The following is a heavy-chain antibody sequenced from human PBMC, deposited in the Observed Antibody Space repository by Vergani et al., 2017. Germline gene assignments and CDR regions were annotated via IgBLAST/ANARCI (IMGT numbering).Heavy chain of an antibody. CDR3: ANSHIKTYYDFWSAPPGGY. Sequence: QVQLVQSGAEVKKPGSSVKVSCKASGGTFSSYAISWVRQAPGQGLEWMGGIIPIFGTANYAQKFQGRVTITADESTSTAYMELSSLRSEDTAVYYCANSHIKTYYDFWSAPPGGYWGQGTLVTVSS. J-gene: IGHJ4*02. CDR2: IIPIFGTA. D-gene: IGHD3-3*01. V-gene: IGHV1-69*12. CDR1: GGTFSSYA.